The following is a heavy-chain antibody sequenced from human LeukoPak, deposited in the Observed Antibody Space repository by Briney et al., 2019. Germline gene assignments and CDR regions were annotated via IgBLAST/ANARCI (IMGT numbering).Heavy chain of an antibody. CDR1: GFTFSSYS. CDR3: AKGEAYYYDSSGYYQYYFDY. CDR2: ISGSGGST. D-gene: IGHD3-22*01. Sequence: PGGSLRLSCAASGFTFSSYSMNWVRQAPGKGLEWVSAISGSGGSTYYADSVKGRFTISRDNSKNTLYLQMNSLRAEDTAVYYCAKGEAYYYDSSGYYQYYFDYWGQGTLVTVSS. J-gene: IGHJ4*02. V-gene: IGHV3-23*01.